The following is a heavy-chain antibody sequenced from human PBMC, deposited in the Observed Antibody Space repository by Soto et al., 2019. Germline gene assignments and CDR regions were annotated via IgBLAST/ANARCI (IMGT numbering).Heavy chain of an antibody. J-gene: IGHJ4*02. CDR2: IPYTGST. D-gene: IGHD1-1*01. CDR3: ASRRGLGVRRYERNGLAL. V-gene: IGHV4-59*08. Sequence: WIIQTKGKGLEWIGYIPYTGSTNYNPSLKSRVTISIDTSKNQFSLKLTSVTAADTALYYFASRRGLGVRRYERNGLALWGQGSLGTVSP.